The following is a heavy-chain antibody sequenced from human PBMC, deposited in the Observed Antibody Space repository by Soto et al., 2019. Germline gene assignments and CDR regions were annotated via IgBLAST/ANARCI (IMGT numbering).Heavy chain of an antibody. Sequence: SVKVSCKASGGTFSSYAISWVRQAPGQGLEWMGGIIPIFGTANYAQKFQGRVTITADESTSTAYMELSSLRSEDTAVYYCARDRQWEAYYYHYGMDVWGQGTTVTVSS. V-gene: IGHV1-69*13. D-gene: IGHD1-26*01. CDR2: IIPIFGTA. J-gene: IGHJ6*02. CDR1: GGTFSSYA. CDR3: ARDRQWEAYYYHYGMDV.